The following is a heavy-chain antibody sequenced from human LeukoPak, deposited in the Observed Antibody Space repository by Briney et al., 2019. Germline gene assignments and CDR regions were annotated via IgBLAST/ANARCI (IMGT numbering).Heavy chain of an antibody. J-gene: IGHJ4*02. D-gene: IGHD5-18*01. CDR2: INHSGST. Sequence: PSETLSLTCAVYGGSFSGYYWSWIRQPPGKGLEWIGEINHSGSTNYNPSLKSRVTISVNTSKNQFSLKLSSVTAADTAVYYCARIKIPLWVDYWGQGTLVTVSS. CDR3: ARIKIPLWVDY. CDR1: GGSFSGYY. V-gene: IGHV4-34*01.